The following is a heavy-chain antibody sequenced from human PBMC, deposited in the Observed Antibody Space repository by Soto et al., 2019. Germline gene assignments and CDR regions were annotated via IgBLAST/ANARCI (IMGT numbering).Heavy chain of an antibody. CDR2: IIPIFGTA. V-gene: IGHV1-69*13. CDR1: GGTFSSYA. Sequence: VASVKVSCKASGGTFSSYAISWVRQAPGQGLEWMGGIIPIFGTANYAQKFQGRVTITADESTSTAYMELSSLRSEDTAVYYCASRGWPQADFDYWGQGTLVTVSS. J-gene: IGHJ4*02. CDR3: ASRGWPQADFDY. D-gene: IGHD6-19*01.